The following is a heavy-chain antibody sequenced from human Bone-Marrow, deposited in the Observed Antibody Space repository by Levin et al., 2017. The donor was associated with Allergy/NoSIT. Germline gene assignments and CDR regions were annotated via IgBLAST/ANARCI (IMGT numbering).Heavy chain of an antibody. J-gene: IGHJ4*02. CDR2: ISGPSTTI. Sequence: GGSLRLSCAASGFSFSSDEMTWFRQAPGTGLEWVSYISGPSTTIYYADSVKGRFTISRDNAKQAVYLQMNSLRVEDTAIYYCARLGVGASFDYWGQGVPVTFSS. V-gene: IGHV3-48*03. CDR3: ARLGVGASFDY. D-gene: IGHD1-26*01. CDR1: GFSFSSDE.